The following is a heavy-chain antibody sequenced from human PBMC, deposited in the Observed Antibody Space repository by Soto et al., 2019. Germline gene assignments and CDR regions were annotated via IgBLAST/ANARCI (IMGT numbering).Heavy chain of an antibody. J-gene: IGHJ5*02. V-gene: IGHV4-39*01. D-gene: IGHD2-2*01. Sequence: PSETLSLTCTVSGGSVSSNSYSLGWIRQSPGKGLEWIATIYASENTYYNPSLLSRVTISVDTSKNEFSLRLTSVTAADTGVYYCARLGEYYQPLDPWGPGTLVT. CDR1: GGSVSSNSYS. CDR3: ARLGEYYQPLDP. CDR2: IYASENT.